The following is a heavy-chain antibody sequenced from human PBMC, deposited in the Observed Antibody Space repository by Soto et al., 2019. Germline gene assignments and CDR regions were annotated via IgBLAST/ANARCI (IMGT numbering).Heavy chain of an antibody. V-gene: IGHV3-9*01. CDR2: ISWNSGSI. D-gene: IGHD4-17*01. CDR1: GFTFDDYA. J-gene: IGHJ2*01. Sequence: EVQLVESGGGLVQPGRSLRLSCAASGFTFDDYAMHWVRQAPGKGLEWVSGISWNSGSIGYADSVKGRFTISRDNAKNSLYLQMNSLRAEDTALYYCAKDLSPTVTTWYFDLWGRGTLVTVSS. CDR3: AKDLSPTVTTWYFDL.